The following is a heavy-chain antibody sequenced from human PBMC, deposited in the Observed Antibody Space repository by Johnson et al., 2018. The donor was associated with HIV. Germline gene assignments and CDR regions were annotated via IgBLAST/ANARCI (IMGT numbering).Heavy chain of an antibody. CDR3: AKGLGFGDTIRASFDI. V-gene: IGHV3-13*01. Sequence: VHLVESGGGLVQPGGSLRLSCAASGFTVSSNYMSWVRQATGKGLEWVSGIGTAGYTYYPGSVKGRFTISRDNAKNSLYLQMNSLRAEDTALYHCAKGLGFGDTIRASFDIWGQGTMVTVSS. CDR1: GFTVSSNY. D-gene: IGHD3-10*01. J-gene: IGHJ3*02. CDR2: IGTAGYT.